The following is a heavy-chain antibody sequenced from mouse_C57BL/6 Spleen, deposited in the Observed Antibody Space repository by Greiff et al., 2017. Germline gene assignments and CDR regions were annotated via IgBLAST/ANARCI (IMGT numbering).Heavy chain of an antibody. CDR1: GFNIKDDY. Sequence: VQLKESGAELVRPGASVKLSCTASGFNIKDDYMHWVKQRPEQGLEWIGWIDPENGDTEYASKFQGKATITADTSSNTAYLQLSSLTSEDTAVYYCTTGDYDEGWGQGTTLTVSS. CDR3: TTGDYDEG. D-gene: IGHD2-4*01. V-gene: IGHV14-4*01. CDR2: IDPENGDT. J-gene: IGHJ2*01.